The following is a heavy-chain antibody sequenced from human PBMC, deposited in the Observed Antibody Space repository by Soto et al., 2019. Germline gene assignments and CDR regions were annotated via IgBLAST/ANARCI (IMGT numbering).Heavy chain of an antibody. J-gene: IGHJ3*02. CDR2: ISYIGST. CDR3: ARHVTYTYGLYGFDI. CDR1: GGSVSSYS. Sequence: QVQLQESGPGLVKPSETLSLTCTVSGGSVSSYSWSWIRQPPGKGLEWIGNISYIGSTTYNPSRKRRVPMSVDTSKHQFSLSLTSVTAADTSVYYCARHVTYTYGLYGFDIWSQGTMVTVSS. V-gene: IGHV4-59*08. D-gene: IGHD2-8*01.